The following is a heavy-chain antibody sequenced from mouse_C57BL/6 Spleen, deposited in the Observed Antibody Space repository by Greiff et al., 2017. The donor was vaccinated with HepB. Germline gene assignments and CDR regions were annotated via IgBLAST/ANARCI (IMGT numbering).Heavy chain of an antibody. V-gene: IGHV1-42*01. CDR1: GYSFTGYY. CDR2: INPSTGGT. J-gene: IGHJ1*03. D-gene: IGHD1-1*01. Sequence: EVKLMESGPELVKPGASVKISCKASGYSFTGYYMNWVKQSPEKSLEWIGEINPSTGGTTYNQKFKAKATLTVDKSSSTAYMQLKSLTSEDSAVYYCAREGTTVDWYFDVWGTGTTVTVSS. CDR3: AREGTTVDWYFDV.